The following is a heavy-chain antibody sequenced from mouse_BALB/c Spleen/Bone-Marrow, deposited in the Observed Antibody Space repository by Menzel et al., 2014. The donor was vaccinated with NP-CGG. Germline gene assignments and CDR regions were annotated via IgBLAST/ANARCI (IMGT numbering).Heavy chain of an antibody. CDR2: IRLKSNNYAT. CDR3: ARRNWALDY. D-gene: IGHD4-1*01. CDR1: GFTFSNYW. J-gene: IGHJ2*01. V-gene: IGHV6-6*02. Sequence: EVQGVESGGGLVQPGGSMKLSCVASGFTFSNYWMNWVRPSPEKGLEWVAEIRLKSNNYATHYAESVKGRFTISRDDSKSSVYLQMNNLRTEDTGIYYCARRNWALDYWGQGTTLTVSS.